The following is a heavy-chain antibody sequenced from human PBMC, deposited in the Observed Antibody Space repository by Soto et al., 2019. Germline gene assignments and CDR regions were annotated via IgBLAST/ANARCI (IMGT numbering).Heavy chain of an antibody. CDR1: GGSIGCNA. Sequence: GASVEVCWEESGGSIGCNAWCWVRQAHGKGLEWMGGIIPIFGTANYAQKFQGRVTITADKSTSTAYMELSSLRSEDTAVYFCARERAAAGNKYYYNSGMAVRGQGTTVTVSS. CDR2: IIPIFGTA. V-gene: IGHV1-69*06. J-gene: IGHJ6*02. D-gene: IGHD6-13*01. CDR3: ARERAAAGNKYYYNSGMAV.